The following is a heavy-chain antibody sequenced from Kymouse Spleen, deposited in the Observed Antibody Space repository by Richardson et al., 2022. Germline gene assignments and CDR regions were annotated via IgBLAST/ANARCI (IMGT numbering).Heavy chain of an antibody. CDR2: INHSGST. CDR3: ARRGAARRNWFDP. CDR1: GGSFSGYY. V-gene: IGHV4-34*01. J-gene: IGHJ5*02. Sequence: QVQLQQWGAGLLKPSETLSLTCAVYGGSFSGYYWSWIRQPPGKGLEWIGEINHSGSTNYNPSLKSRVTISVDTSKNQFSLKLSSVTAADTAVYYCARRGAARRNWFDPWGQGTLVTVSS. D-gene: IGHD6-6*01.